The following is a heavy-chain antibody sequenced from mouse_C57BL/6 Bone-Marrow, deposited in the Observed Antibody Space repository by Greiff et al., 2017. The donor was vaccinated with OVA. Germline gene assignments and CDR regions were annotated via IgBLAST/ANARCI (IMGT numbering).Heavy chain of an antibody. CDR2: INPSNGGT. D-gene: IGHD1-1*01. CDR3: ARSRGYYYGSSPYYAMDY. V-gene: IGHV1-53*01. J-gene: IGHJ4*01. Sequence: QVQLQQPGTELVKPGASVKLSCKASGYTFTSYWMHWVKQRPGQGLEWIGNINPSNGGTNYNEKFKSKATLTVDKSSSTAYMQLSSLTSEDSAVYYCARSRGYYYGSSPYYAMDYWGQGTSVTVSS. CDR1: GYTFTSYW.